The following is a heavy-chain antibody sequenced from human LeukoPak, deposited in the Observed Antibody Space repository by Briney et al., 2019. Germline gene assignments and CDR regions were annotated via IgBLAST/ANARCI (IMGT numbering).Heavy chain of an antibody. V-gene: IGHV3-23*01. Sequence: GGSLRLSCAASGLIFSTYAMSWVRQAPGKGLEWVSGISGSGDSTYYADSVKGRFTISRDNSKNTLYLQMNGLRAEDTAVYYCAKGYPTSLDYWGQGTLVTVSS. J-gene: IGHJ4*02. CDR3: AKGYPTSLDY. D-gene: IGHD1-26*01. CDR2: ISGSGDST. CDR1: GLIFSTYA.